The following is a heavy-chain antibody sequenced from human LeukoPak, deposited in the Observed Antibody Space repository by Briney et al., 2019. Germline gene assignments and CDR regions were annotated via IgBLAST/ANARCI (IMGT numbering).Heavy chain of an antibody. J-gene: IGHJ4*02. Sequence: GASVKVSCKASGGTFGSYAISWVRQAPGQGLEWMGRIIPILGIANYAQKFQGRVTITADKSTSTAYMELSSLRAEDTAVYYCAKADIGAPRRLALDYWGQGTLVTVSS. CDR3: AKADIGAPRRLALDY. D-gene: IGHD3-3*02. CDR2: IIPILGIA. CDR1: GGTFGSYA. V-gene: IGHV1-69*04.